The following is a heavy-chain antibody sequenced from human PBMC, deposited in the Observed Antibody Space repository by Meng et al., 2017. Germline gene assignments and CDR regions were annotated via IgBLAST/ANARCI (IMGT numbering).Heavy chain of an antibody. V-gene: IGHV4-34*01. CDR1: GGSFSGYY. Sequence: QVHLQQWGEGLLKPSEPLSLTCAVYGGSFSGYYWSWIRQPPGKGLEWIGEINHSGSTNYNPSLKSRVTISVDTSKNQFSLKLSSVTAADTAVYYCARRGIAARPFYYWGQGTLVTVSS. J-gene: IGHJ4*02. CDR3: ARRGIAARPFYY. CDR2: INHSGST. D-gene: IGHD6-6*01.